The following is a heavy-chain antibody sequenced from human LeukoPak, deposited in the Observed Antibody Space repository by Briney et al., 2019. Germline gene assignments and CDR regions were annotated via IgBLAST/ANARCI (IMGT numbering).Heavy chain of an antibody. CDR2: ISTYNGNT. CDR3: ATSRKYDSSGFLGY. V-gene: IGHV1-18*01. J-gene: IGHJ4*02. D-gene: IGHD3-22*01. CDR1: GYTFINFG. Sequence: ASVKVSCKASGYTFINFGISWVRQAPGQGLEWMGWISTYNGNTNYGQKLQGRVTMTTDTSTSTAYMELRSLRSDDTAVYYCATSRKYDSSGFLGYWGQGTLDTVSS.